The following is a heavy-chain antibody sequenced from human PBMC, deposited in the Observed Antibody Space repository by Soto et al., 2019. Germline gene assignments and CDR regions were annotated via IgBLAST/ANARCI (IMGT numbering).Heavy chain of an antibody. J-gene: IGHJ3*01. CDR2: IYSSGNA. CDR1: GDSISGYY. V-gene: IGHV4-4*07. Sequence: QVQLQESGPGLVKPSETVSLICTVSGDSISGYYWSWIRQPAGKGLEWIGRIYSSGNANYNPSLKSRVSMSVDMSNNQFSLKVTSVTAADTAMYDCARGDVFDLWGQGTKVTVSS. CDR3: ARGDVFDL.